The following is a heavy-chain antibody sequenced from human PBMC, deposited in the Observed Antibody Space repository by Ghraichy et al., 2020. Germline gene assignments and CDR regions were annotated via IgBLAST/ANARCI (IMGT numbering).Heavy chain of an antibody. D-gene: IGHD1-26*01. CDR1: GGSISSSSYY. CDR3: ARRASGSPRVVWFDP. CDR2: IYYSGST. Sequence: SQTLSLTCTVSGGSISSSSYYWGWIRQPPGKGLEWIGSIYYSGSTYYNPSLKSRVTISVDTSKNQFSLKLSSVTAADTAVYYCARRASGSPRVVWFDPWGQGTLVTVSS. V-gene: IGHV4-39*01. J-gene: IGHJ5*02.